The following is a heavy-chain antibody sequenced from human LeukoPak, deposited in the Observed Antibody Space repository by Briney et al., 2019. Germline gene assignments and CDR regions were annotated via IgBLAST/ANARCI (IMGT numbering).Heavy chain of an antibody. J-gene: IGHJ4*02. V-gene: IGHV4-38-2*02. D-gene: IGHD2-15*01. CDR2: IYHSGST. CDR3: ARVGTYCSGGSCYSGLLDY. CDR1: GYSISSGYY. Sequence: PSETLSLTCTVSGYSISSGYYWGWIRQPPGKGLEWIGSIYHSGSTYYNPSLKSRVTISVDTSKNQFSLKLSSVTAADTAVYYCARVGTYCSGGSCYSGLLDYWGQGTLVTVSS.